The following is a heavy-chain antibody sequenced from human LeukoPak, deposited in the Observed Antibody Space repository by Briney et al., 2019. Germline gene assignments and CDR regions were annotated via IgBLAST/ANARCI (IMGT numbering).Heavy chain of an antibody. D-gene: IGHD3-16*01. CDR3: AKDAQPRSRWFDP. Sequence: GGSLRLSCAASGFTFSSYWMSWVRQAPGKGLEWVANIKQDGSEKYYVDSVKGRFTISRDNAKNSLYLQMNTLRAEDTAMYYCAKDAQPRSRWFDPWGQGTLVTVSS. J-gene: IGHJ5*02. CDR1: GFTFSSYW. V-gene: IGHV3-7*03. CDR2: IKQDGSEK.